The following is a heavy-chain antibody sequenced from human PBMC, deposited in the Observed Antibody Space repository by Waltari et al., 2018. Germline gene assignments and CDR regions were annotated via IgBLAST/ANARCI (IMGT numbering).Heavy chain of an antibody. CDR1: GGSISSYY. CDR3: ARDRRSSCGELLFWFDP. D-gene: IGHD3-10*01. Sequence: QVQLQESGPGLVKPSETLSLTCTVSGGSISSYYWSWIRQPPGKGLEWIGYIYYSGSTNYNPPLKSRVTISVDTSKTQFSLRLSAVTAADTAVYYCARDRRSSCGELLFWFDPWGQGTLVTVSS. V-gene: IGHV4-59*01. CDR2: IYYSGST. J-gene: IGHJ5*02.